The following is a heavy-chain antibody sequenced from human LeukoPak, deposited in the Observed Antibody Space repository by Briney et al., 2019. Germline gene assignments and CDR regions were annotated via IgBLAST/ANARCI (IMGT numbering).Heavy chain of an antibody. CDR1: GFTFSSYG. CDR3: ARETAIKPFDY. V-gene: IGHV3-33*01. Sequence: GGSLRLSCAASGFTFSSYGMHWVRQAPGKGLEWVAVIWYDGSNKYYADSVKGRFTISRDNSKNTLYLQMNSLRAEDTAVYYCARETAIKPFDYWGQGTLVTVSS. D-gene: IGHD5-18*01. J-gene: IGHJ4*02. CDR2: IWYDGSNK.